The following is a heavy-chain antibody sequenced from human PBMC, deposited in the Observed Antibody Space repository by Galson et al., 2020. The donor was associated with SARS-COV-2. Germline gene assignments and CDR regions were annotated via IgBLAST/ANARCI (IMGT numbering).Heavy chain of an antibody. CDR1: GFTSSSYS. J-gene: IGHJ4*02. CDR3: ASSLSPYDYDSSGQLDY. Sequence: TGASLRLSCAASGFTSSSYSMNWVRQAPGKGPARVSSISSSSSFIYYADSVKGRFTISRDNAKNSLYLQMNSLRAEDTAVYYCASSLSPYDYDSSGQLDYWGQGTLVTVSS. D-gene: IGHD3-22*01. V-gene: IGHV3-21*01. CDR2: ISSSSSFI.